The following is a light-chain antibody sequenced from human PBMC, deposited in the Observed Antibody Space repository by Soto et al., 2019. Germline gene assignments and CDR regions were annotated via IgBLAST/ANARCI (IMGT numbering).Light chain of an antibody. Sequence: DIMMTQSPDSLDVSLGERATTNCKSSQSVLSSSNNKNYLAWYQQKPGQPPKLLIYWASTRESGVPDRFSGSGSGTDFTLTISSLQSEDFAVYYCQQYNNWPQWTFGQGTKVDIK. CDR1: QSVLSSSNNKNY. CDR2: WAS. V-gene: IGKV4-1*01. CDR3: QQYNNWPQWT. J-gene: IGKJ1*01.